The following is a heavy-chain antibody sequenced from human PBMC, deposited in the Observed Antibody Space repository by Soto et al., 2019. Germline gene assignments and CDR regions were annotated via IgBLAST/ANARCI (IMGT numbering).Heavy chain of an antibody. Sequence: PSETLSLPCTVFPGSIYDYYWSWIRQTPGMRLEWIGFVYSGGSAMYNPSFKSRVIISLDTSNNQFSLTLTSLTAADSAMYYCASTSRATPGTVLDSWGQGALVTVSS. J-gene: IGHJ4*02. D-gene: IGHD4-4*01. CDR3: ASTSRATPGTVLDS. CDR2: VYSGGSA. CDR1: PGSIYDYY. V-gene: IGHV4-59*01.